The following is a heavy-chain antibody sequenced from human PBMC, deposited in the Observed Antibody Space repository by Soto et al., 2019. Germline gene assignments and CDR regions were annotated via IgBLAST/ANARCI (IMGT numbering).Heavy chain of an antibody. CDR1: GGTFSSHA. J-gene: IGHJ5*02. CDR2: IIPIFRTA. CDR3: ARNSPLGPNSLRRFDP. V-gene: IGHV1-69*12. D-gene: IGHD7-27*01. Sequence: QVQLVQSGAEVKKPGSSVKVSCKASGGTFSSHAINWVRQAPGQGLEWMGGIIPIFRTANYAQKFQGRVTIAADEATSTAYMELSSLRSEDTAVYYCARNSPLGPNSLRRFDPWGQGTLVTVSS.